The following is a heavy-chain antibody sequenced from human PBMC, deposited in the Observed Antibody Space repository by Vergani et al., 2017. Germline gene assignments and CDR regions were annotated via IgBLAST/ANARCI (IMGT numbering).Heavy chain of an antibody. CDR1: GFTFSSYA. CDR2: ISYDGSNK. V-gene: IGHV3-30-3*01. Sequence: QVQLVESGGGVVQPGRSLRLSCAASGFTFSSYAMHWVRQAPGKGLEWVAVISYDGSNKYYAVSVKGRFTISRDNSKNTLYLQMNSLRAEDTAVYYCARAPWQQLPSFQHWGQGTLVTVSS. D-gene: IGHD6-13*01. CDR3: ARAPWQQLPSFQH. J-gene: IGHJ1*01.